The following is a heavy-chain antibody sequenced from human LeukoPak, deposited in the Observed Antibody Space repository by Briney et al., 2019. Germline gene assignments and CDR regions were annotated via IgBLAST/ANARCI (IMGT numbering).Heavy chain of an antibody. V-gene: IGHV4-61*02. J-gene: IGHJ5*02. Sequence: SETLSLTCTVSGGSISSGSYYWSWIRQPAGKGLEWIGRFYTSGSTNYNPSLKSRVTISVDTSKKQFSLKLNSVTAADTAVYYCARHLSGYDYVGYNWFDPWGQGTLVTVSS. D-gene: IGHD5-12*01. CDR3: ARHLSGYDYVGYNWFDP. CDR2: FYTSGST. CDR1: GGSISSGSYY.